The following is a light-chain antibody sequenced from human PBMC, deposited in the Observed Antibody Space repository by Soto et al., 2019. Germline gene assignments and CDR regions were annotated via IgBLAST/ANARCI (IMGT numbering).Light chain of an antibody. Sequence: DIQMTQSPSTLSGSVGDRVTITCRASQTIRNYLAWYQQKPGKAPDLLIYDASSLENEVPSRFSGSGFGTEFTLTISSLQPDDSATYYCQQYGLQGTFGQGTKVDIK. CDR2: DAS. V-gene: IGKV1-5*01. CDR1: QTIRNY. CDR3: QQYGLQGT. J-gene: IGKJ1*01.